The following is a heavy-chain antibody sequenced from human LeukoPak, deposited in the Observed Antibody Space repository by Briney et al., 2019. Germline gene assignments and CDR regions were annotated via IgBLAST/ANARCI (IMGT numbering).Heavy chain of an antibody. D-gene: IGHD2-2*01. J-gene: IGHJ4*02. CDR3: AKGGWVGYCSSTSCYWGFDY. V-gene: IGHV3-23*01. CDR2: ISGSGGGT. CDR1: ALTSRRHA. Sequence: GGSQTLHSPLPALTSRRHAMRWVRQAPEKGLDSLSDISGSGGGTYYADSVKGRYTISRDNSKNTLYLQMNSLSAEDTAVYYCAKGGWVGYCSSTSCYWGFDYWGQGTLVTVSS.